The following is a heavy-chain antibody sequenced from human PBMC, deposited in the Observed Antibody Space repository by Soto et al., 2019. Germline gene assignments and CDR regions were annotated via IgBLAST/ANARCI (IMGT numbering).Heavy chain of an antibody. Sequence: EVQLVESGGGLVQPGGSLRLSCAAYGFNFSSYWMSWVRQPPGKGLEWVANIKQDGSEKYYVDSVEGRFTTSRDNAKNSLYLQMNSLRAEDTAVYYCARGLVRGDYWGQGTLVTVSS. V-gene: IGHV3-7*01. D-gene: IGHD6-13*01. CDR2: IKQDGSEK. CDR1: GFNFSSYW. CDR3: ARGLVRGDY. J-gene: IGHJ4*02.